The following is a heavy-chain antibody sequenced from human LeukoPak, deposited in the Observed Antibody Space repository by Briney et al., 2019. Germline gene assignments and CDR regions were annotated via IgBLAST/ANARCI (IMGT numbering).Heavy chain of an antibody. CDR3: ARMGDDCSSTSCYYSIYYYMDV. CDR1: GGSISSYY. CDR2: IYTSGST. Sequence: SETLSLTCTVSGGSISSYYWSWIRQPAGKGLEWIGRIYTSGSTNYNPSLKSRVTMSVDTSKNQFSLKLSSVTAADTAVYYCARMGDDCSSTSCYYSIYYYMDVWGKGTTVTVSS. V-gene: IGHV4-4*07. J-gene: IGHJ6*03. D-gene: IGHD2-2*01.